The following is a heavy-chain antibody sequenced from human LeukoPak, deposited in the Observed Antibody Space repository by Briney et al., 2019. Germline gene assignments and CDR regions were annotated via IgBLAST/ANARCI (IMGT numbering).Heavy chain of an antibody. CDR3: AKDEKRYYDILTGYPHPDY. Sequence: GRSLRLSCAASGFTFSSYGMHWVRQAPGKGLEWVAVISYDGSNKYYADSVKGRFTISRDNSENTLYLQMNSLRAEDTAVYYCAKDEKRYYDILTGYPHPDYWGQGTLVTVSS. CDR1: GFTFSSYG. V-gene: IGHV3-30*18. CDR2: ISYDGSNK. D-gene: IGHD3-9*01. J-gene: IGHJ4*02.